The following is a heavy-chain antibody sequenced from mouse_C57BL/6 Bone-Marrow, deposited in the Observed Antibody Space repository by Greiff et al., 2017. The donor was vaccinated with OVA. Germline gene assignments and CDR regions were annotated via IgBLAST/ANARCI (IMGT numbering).Heavy chain of an antibody. CDR1: GYTFTSYW. Sequence: QVQLQQPGAELVRPGSSVKLSCKASGYTFTSYWLDWVKQRPGQGLEWIGNIYPSDSETHYNQKFKDKATLTVDKSSSTAYMHLSSLTSEDSAVYYCARAAVVAPYAMDYWGQGTSVTVSS. J-gene: IGHJ4*01. CDR2: IYPSDSET. D-gene: IGHD1-1*01. V-gene: IGHV1-61*01. CDR3: ARAAVVAPYAMDY.